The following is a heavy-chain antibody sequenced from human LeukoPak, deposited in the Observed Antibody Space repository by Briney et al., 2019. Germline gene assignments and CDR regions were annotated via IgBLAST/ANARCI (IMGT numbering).Heavy chain of an antibody. CDR1: GFTFSSYG. V-gene: IGHV3-30*02. Sequence: GGSLRLSCAASGFTFSSYGMHWVRQAPGKGLEWVAFIRYDGSNKYYADSVKGRFTISRDNSKNTLYLQMNSLRAEDTAVYYCAKIWARGYYYDSSGYVYAFDIWGQGTMVTVSS. CDR3: AKIWARGYYYDSSGYVYAFDI. CDR2: IRYDGSNK. D-gene: IGHD3-22*01. J-gene: IGHJ3*02.